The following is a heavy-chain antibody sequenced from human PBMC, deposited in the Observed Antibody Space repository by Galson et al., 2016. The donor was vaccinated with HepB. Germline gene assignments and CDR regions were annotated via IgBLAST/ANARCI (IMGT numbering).Heavy chain of an antibody. CDR1: GFTFSSYG. J-gene: IGHJ4*02. CDR2: ISYHGSTT. CDR3: GKDYDSSAYYIPADY. D-gene: IGHD3-22*01. Sequence: SLRLSCAASGFTFSSYGMHWVRQAPGKGLEWVAVISYHGSTTYYADSVKGRFTISRDNSKNTLYLQMNSLGAEDTAVYFCGKDYDSSAYYIPADYWGQGTLVTVSS. V-gene: IGHV3-30*18.